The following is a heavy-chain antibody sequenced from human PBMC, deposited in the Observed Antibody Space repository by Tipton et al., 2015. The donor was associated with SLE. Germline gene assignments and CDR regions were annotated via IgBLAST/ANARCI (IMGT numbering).Heavy chain of an antibody. J-gene: IGHJ6*02. Sequence: TLSLTCSVSGGSIRTYYWSWIRQPPGKGLEWIGYMYHSGITNYNPSLYSRVTISVDTSKNQFSLKMNSVTAADTAVYYCARAISYYYGSGRFSRGDYSDIDVWGQGTTVTVSS. CDR3: ARAISYYYGSGRFSRGDYSDIDV. D-gene: IGHD3-10*01. CDR2: MYHSGIT. CDR1: GGSIRTYY. V-gene: IGHV4-59*01.